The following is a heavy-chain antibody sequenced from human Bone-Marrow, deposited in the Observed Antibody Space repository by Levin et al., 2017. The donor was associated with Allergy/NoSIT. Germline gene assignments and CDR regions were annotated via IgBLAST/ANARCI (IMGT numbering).Heavy chain of an antibody. CDR2: IYYSGST. V-gene: IGHV4-31*03. CDR3: AREKGSFLSLELLDV. CDR1: GGSISSGGYY. J-gene: IGHJ6*02. Sequence: SQTLSLTCTVSGGSISSGGYYWSWIRQHPGKGLEWIGYIYYSGSTYYNPSLKSRVTISVDTSKNQFSLKLSSVTAADTAVYYCAREKGSFLSLELLDVWGQGTTVTVSS. D-gene: IGHD3-3*02.